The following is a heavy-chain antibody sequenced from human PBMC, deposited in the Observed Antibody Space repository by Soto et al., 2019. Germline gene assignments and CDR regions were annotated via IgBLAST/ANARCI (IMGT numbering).Heavy chain of an antibody. D-gene: IGHD1-26*01. Sequence: SETPLTCTVSGGSISSGDYYWSWIRQPPGKGLEWIGYIYYSGSTYYNPSLKSRVTISVDTSKNQFSLKLSSVTAADTAVYYCARGVGTVGATYWTDYWGQGTLVTVSS. CDR3: ARGVGTVGATYWTDY. CDR2: IYYSGST. J-gene: IGHJ4*02. CDR1: GGSISSGDYY. V-gene: IGHV4-30-4*01.